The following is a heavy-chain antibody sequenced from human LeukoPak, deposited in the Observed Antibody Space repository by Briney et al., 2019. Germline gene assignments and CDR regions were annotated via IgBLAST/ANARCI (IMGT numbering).Heavy chain of an antibody. CDR2: IRYDGSNK. CDR3: AKDADIVVSSYFDY. V-gene: IGHV3-30*02. CDR1: GFTFNNYG. Sequence: GGSLRLSCAASGFTFNNYGMHWVRQAPGKGLEWVAFIRYDGSNKYYADSVKGRFTISRDNSKNTLYVQMNSLRAEDTAVYYCAKDADIVVSSYFDYWGQGTLVTVSS. J-gene: IGHJ4*02. D-gene: IGHD2-2*01.